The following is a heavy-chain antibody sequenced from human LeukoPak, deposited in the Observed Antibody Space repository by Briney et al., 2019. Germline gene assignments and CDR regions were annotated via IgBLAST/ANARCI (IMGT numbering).Heavy chain of an antibody. J-gene: IGHJ5*02. Sequence: PGGSLRLSCTASGFTFGDYAMTWVRQAPGKGLEWVGFIRSKIYGGTPEYAASVKGRFTISRDDSKGIAYLQMNSLKTEDTAVYYCARDNSVRDEAWWFNPWGQGTLVTVSS. D-gene: IGHD5-24*01. CDR3: ARDNSVRDEAWWFNP. CDR2: IRSKIYGGTP. V-gene: IGHV3-49*04. CDR1: GFTFGDYA.